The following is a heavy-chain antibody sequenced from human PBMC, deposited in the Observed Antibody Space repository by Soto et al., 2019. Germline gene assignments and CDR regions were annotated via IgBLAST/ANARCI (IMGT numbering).Heavy chain of an antibody. V-gene: IGHV3-33*01. CDR3: ARSPHSSSWYWQIGYYFDY. CDR2: IWYYGSNK. J-gene: IGHJ4*02. CDR1: GFTFSSYG. D-gene: IGHD6-13*01. Sequence: QVQLVESGGGVVQPGRSLRLSCAASGFTFSSYGMHWVRQAPGKGLEWVAVIWYYGSNKYYADSVKGRFTISRDNSKNTLYLQMNSLRAEDTAVYYCARSPHSSSWYWQIGYYFDYWGQGTLVTVSS.